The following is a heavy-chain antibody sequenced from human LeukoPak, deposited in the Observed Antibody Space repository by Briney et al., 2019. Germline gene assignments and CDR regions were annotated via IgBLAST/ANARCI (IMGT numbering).Heavy chain of an antibody. J-gene: IGHJ4*02. CDR2: IYYTGST. CDR1: GGSISSSSYY. CDR3: ARARVPGSYSPKGPFDF. D-gene: IGHD1-26*01. Sequence: SETLSLTCTVSGGSISSSSYYWVWIRQPPGKGLEGIGSIYYTGSTYYNPSLRSRVTISVDTSKNQFSLKLSSVTAADTAVYYCARARVPGSYSPKGPFDFWGQGTLVTVSS. V-gene: IGHV4-39*07.